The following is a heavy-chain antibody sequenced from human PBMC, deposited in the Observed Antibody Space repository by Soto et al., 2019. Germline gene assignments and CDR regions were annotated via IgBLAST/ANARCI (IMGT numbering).Heavy chain of an antibody. CDR2: IYYSGST. Sequence: SETLSLTCTVSGGSISSSSYYWGWIRQPPGKGLEWIGSIYYSGSTYYNPSLKSRVTISVDTSKNQFPLKLSSVTAADTAVYYFSRYRHWHIWFDFWGQGTLVPVSS. CDR3: SRYRHWHIWFDF. V-gene: IGHV4-39*01. CDR1: GGSISSSSYY. J-gene: IGHJ5*01. D-gene: IGHD1-1*01.